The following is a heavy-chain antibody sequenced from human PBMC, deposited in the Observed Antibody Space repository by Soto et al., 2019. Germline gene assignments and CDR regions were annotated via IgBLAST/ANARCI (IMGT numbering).Heavy chain of an antibody. D-gene: IGHD3-22*01. CDR1: AFTFSSYS. CDR2: ISYDGGNK. V-gene: IGHV3-30-3*01. Sequence: QVQLVESGGGVVQPGRSLRLSCAASAFTFSSYSMHWVRQAPGKGLEWVAVISYDGGNKYYADSVKGRFTISRDNSKNTLSLQMNSLRPEDTAVYYCAGSFETLVLIRAFWFDPWGQGTLVTVSS. J-gene: IGHJ5*02. CDR3: AGSFETLVLIRAFWFDP.